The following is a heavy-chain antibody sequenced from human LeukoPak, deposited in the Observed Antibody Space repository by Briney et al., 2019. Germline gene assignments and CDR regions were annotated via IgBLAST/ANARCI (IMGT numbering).Heavy chain of an antibody. V-gene: IGHV1-24*01. Sequence: GASVKVSFKVSGYTLSELSMHWVRQAPGKGLEWMGGYDPEDAETIYAQKFQGRVTMTEDTSTDTAYMEVSSLRADDTAVYYCATDLATVVIITNYWGQGTLVTVSS. J-gene: IGHJ4*02. D-gene: IGHD3-22*01. CDR2: YDPEDAET. CDR1: GYTLSELS. CDR3: ATDLATVVIITNY.